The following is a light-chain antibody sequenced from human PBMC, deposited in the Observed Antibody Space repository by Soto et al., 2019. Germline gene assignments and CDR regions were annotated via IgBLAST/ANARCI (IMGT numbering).Light chain of an antibody. CDR1: QSLVHTDGDTY. V-gene: IGKV2-24*01. J-gene: IGKJ1*01. Sequence: DLVMTQSPLSSPVTLGQPASISCRSSQSLVHTDGDTYLSWLQQRPGQPPSLLIYKISNRLSGVPDRFSGSGAGTYFTLKISRVEAEDLGVYYCMQPTQFPRTFGQGTKVEIK. CDR2: KIS. CDR3: MQPTQFPRT.